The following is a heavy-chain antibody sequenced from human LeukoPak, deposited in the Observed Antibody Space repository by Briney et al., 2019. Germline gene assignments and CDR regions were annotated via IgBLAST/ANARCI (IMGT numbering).Heavy chain of an antibody. J-gene: IGHJ4*02. CDR3: AKAAEANMIVVVHFDY. Sequence: PGGSLRLSCAASGFTFSSYAMSWVRQAPGKGLEWVSAISGSGGSTYYADSVKGRFTISRDNSKNTLYLQMNSLRAEDTAVYYCAKAAEANMIVVVHFDYWGQGTLVTVSS. D-gene: IGHD3-22*01. CDR2: ISGSGGST. CDR1: GFTFSSYA. V-gene: IGHV3-23*01.